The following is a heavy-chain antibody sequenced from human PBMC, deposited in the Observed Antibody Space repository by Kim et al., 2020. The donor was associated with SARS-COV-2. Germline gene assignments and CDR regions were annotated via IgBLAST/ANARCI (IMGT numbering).Heavy chain of an antibody. CDR1: GFSVRNNY. D-gene: IGHD5-12*01. J-gene: IGHJ4*01. V-gene: IGHV3-53*01. Sequence: GESLRLSCEVLGFSVRNNYMTWVRQAPGKGLEWVSTITTGGYTYSADSVKGRFTVSRDSSQNTLYLQMDRLRGEDTAVYYCAREEGAYAMDWGHGALVTVS. CDR2: ITTGGYT. CDR3: AREEGAYAMD.